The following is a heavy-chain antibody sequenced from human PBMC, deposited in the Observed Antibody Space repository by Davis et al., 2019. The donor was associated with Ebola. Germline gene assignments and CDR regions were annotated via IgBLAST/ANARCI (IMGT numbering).Heavy chain of an antibody. V-gene: IGHV4-59*01. Sequence: PSETLSLTCTVSGGSISSYYWGWIRQPPGKGLEWIGSIYYRGSTNYNPSLKSRVTISVDTSKNQFSLKLSSVTAADTAVYYCARGASGYGPYYYYYYGMDVWGQGTTVTVSS. J-gene: IGHJ6*02. CDR1: GGSISSYY. CDR2: IYYRGST. D-gene: IGHD5-18*01. CDR3: ARGASGYGPYYYYYYGMDV.